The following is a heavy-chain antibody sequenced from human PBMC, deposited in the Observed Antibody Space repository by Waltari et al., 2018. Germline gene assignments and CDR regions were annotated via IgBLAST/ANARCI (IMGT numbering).Heavy chain of an antibody. CDR2: ISWDGGST. Sequence: EVQLVESGGVVVQPGGSLRLSCAASGFTFDDYAMHWFRQAPGKGLGWVSLISWDGGSTYYADSVKGRVTISRDNSKNSLYLKMNSLRAEDTALYYCAKGGYGGNGVPFDYWGQGTLVTVSS. CDR1: GFTFDDYA. CDR3: AKGGYGGNGVPFDY. D-gene: IGHD4-17*01. V-gene: IGHV3-43D*04. J-gene: IGHJ4*02.